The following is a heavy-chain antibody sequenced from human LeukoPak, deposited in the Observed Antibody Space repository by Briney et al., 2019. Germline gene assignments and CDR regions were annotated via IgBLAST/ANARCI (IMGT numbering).Heavy chain of an antibody. V-gene: IGHV4-59*01. Sequence: SETLSLTCTVSGGSITTYYWSWIRQPPGKGLEWIGYIYYSGSTNYNPSLKSRVTISVDTSKNQFSLKLSSVTAADTAVYYCARAIAVAEDYYYYYMDVWGKGTTVTVSS. D-gene: IGHD6-19*01. J-gene: IGHJ6*03. CDR3: ARAIAVAEDYYYYYMDV. CDR2: IYYSGST. CDR1: GGSITTYY.